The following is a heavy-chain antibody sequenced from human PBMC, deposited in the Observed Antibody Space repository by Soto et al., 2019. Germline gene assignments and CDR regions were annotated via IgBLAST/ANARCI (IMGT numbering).Heavy chain of an antibody. Sequence: GGPLRLSWAASGFTFSSYAMSRVRQAPGKGLEWVSAISGSGGSTYYADSVKGRFTISRDNSKNTLYLQMNSLGAEDTAVYYCAKGRSPARSAGGVNYWGQGTLVTVSS. CDR2: ISGSGGST. CDR3: AKGRSPARSAGGVNY. J-gene: IGHJ4*02. D-gene: IGHD3-16*01. V-gene: IGHV3-23*01. CDR1: GFTFSSYA.